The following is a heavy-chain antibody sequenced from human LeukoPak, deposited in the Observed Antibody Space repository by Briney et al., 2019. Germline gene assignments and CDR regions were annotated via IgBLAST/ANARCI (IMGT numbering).Heavy chain of an antibody. CDR2: INPYSGAT. CDR3: ARVHLYSSSWFDY. J-gene: IGHJ4*02. V-gene: IGHV1-2*02. D-gene: IGHD6-13*01. Sequence: GASVKVSCKASGYTFIDHYIHWVRQAPGQGLEWMGWINPYSGATNFAQKFQGRVSMTRDTSISTAFMDLTTLTSDDTAVYYCARVHLYSSSWFDYWGQGTLVTVSS. CDR1: GYTFIDHY.